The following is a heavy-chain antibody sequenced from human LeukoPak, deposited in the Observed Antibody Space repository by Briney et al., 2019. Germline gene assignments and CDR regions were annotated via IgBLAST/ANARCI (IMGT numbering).Heavy chain of an antibody. CDR2: INHSGST. D-gene: IGHD3-3*01. Sequence: SETLSLTCAVYGGSFSGYYWSWIRQPPGKGLEWIGEINHSGSTNYSPSLKSRVTISVDTSKNQFSLKLSSVTAADTAVYYCARGVHDVWSGYWNWFDPWGQGTLVTVSS. CDR1: GGSFSGYY. V-gene: IGHV4-34*01. J-gene: IGHJ5*02. CDR3: ARGVHDVWSGYWNWFDP.